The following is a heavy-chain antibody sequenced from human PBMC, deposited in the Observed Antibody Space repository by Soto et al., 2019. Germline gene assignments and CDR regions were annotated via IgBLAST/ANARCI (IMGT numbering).Heavy chain of an antibody. V-gene: IGHV4-39*01. Sequence: SETLSLTCTVSGGSISSSSYYWGWIRQPPGKGLEWIGSIYYSGSTYYNPSLKGRVTISVDTSKNQFSLKLSSVTAADTAVYYCASDSSGYYPAAGMDVWGQGTTVTVSS. CDR3: ASDSSGYYPAAGMDV. CDR2: IYYSGST. D-gene: IGHD3-22*01. CDR1: GGSISSSSYY. J-gene: IGHJ6*02.